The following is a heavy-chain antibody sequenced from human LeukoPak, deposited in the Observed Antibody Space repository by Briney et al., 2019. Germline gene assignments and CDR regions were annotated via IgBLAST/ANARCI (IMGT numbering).Heavy chain of an antibody. V-gene: IGHV3-7*01. D-gene: IGHD3-10*02. CDR2: IKQDGSEK. CDR3: AELGITMIGGV. J-gene: IGHJ6*04. Sequence: GGSLRLSCAASGFSFSSYWMSWVRQAPGKGLEWVANIKQDGSEKSYVDSVKGRFTISRDNAMHSLYLQMNSLRAEDTAVYYCAELGITMIGGVWGKGTTVTISS. CDR1: GFSFSSYW.